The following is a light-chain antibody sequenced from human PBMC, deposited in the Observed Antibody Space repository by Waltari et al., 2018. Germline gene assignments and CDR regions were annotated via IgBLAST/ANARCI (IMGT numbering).Light chain of an antibody. CDR3: EAWDDSLNGQV. V-gene: IGLV1-44*01. J-gene: IGLJ3*02. Sequence: HSVMTQPPSASGTPGQRVNIPCSGSNSTSGSNTVNWYQQPPGAAPKLLIYYNNQRPSGFPDRFPGSKSGTSASLAISGLQSEDEADYYCEAWDDSLNGQVFGGGTKLTVL. CDR1: NSTSGSNT. CDR2: YNN.